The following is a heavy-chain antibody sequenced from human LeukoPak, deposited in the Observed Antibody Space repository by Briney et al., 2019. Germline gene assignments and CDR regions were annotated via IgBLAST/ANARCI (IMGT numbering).Heavy chain of an antibody. CDR3: ARPTYSGSYYPFDY. CDR1: GGSISSRSYY. V-gene: IGHV4-39*01. J-gene: IGHJ4*02. CDR2: IYYSGST. Sequence: NPSETLSLTCTVSGGSISSRSYYWGWIRQPPGKGLEWIGSIYYSGSTYYNPSLKSRVTISVDTSKNQFSLKLSSVTAADTAVYYCARPTYSGSYYPFDYWGQGTLVTVSS. D-gene: IGHD1-26*01.